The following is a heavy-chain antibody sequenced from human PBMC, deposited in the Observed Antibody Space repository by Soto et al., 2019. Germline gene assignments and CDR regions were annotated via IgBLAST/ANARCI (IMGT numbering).Heavy chain of an antibody. V-gene: IGHV4-4*07. CDR3: ARDDYGSAGMDV. Sequence: SETLSLTCTVSGDSISSYYWSWTRQPAGKGLEWIGRIYPSGTTNYNPSLKSRLTMSRDTSKNHFSLSLRSVTAADTAVYFCARDDYGSAGMDVWGQGTTVTVSS. CDR1: GDSISSYY. CDR2: IYPSGTT. J-gene: IGHJ6*02. D-gene: IGHD3-10*01.